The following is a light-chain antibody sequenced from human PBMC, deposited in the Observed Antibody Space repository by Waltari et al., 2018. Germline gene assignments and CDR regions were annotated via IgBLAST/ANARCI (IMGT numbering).Light chain of an antibody. Sequence: QSVLTQPPSASGTPGQRVTISCSGSQSNVGDNVVNWYHQVPGPAPKLVIYRNDQRPSGVPDRFTASKSGTSASLAISGLQSEDEGDYYCATWDDSPTGRWVFGGGTRVTVL. CDR1: QSNVGDNV. V-gene: IGLV1-44*01. CDR3: ATWDDSPTGRWV. CDR2: RND. J-gene: IGLJ3*02.